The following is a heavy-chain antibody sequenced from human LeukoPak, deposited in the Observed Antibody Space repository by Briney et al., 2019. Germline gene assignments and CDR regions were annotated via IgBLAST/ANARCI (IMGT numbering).Heavy chain of an antibody. CDR3: ARDWVTTSGHMDV. J-gene: IGHJ6*03. V-gene: IGHV4-61*02. Sequence: SQTLSLTCTVSGGSISSGSYYWSWIRQPAGKGLEWIGRIYTSGSTNYNPSLKSRVTISVDTSKNQFSLKLSSVTAADTAVYYCARDWVTTSGHMDVWGKGTTVTVSS. D-gene: IGHD4-11*01. CDR2: IYTSGST. CDR1: GGSISSGSYY.